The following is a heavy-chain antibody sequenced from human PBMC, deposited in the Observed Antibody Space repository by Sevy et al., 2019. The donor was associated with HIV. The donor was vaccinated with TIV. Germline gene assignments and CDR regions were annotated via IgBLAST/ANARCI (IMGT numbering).Heavy chain of an antibody. Sequence: GGSLRLSCAASGFTFSSYGMHWVRQAPGKGLEWVAVIWYDGSNKYYADSVKGRFTISRDNSKNTLYLQMNSLRAEDTSVYYCARASYGSGSYYSNPLAFDIWGQGTMVTVSS. V-gene: IGHV3-33*01. CDR1: GFTFSSYG. CDR2: IWYDGSNK. J-gene: IGHJ3*02. D-gene: IGHD3-10*01. CDR3: ARASYGSGSYYSNPLAFDI.